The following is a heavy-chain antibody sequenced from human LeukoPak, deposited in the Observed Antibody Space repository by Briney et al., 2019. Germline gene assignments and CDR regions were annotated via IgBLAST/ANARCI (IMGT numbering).Heavy chain of an antibody. V-gene: IGHV1-69*01. CDR2: IIPIFGTA. J-gene: IGHJ1*01. CDR1: GGTFSSYA. CDR3: AREGAYCGGDCYSVGYFQH. D-gene: IGHD2-21*02. Sequence: SVKVSCKASGGTFSSYAISWVRQAPGQGLEWMGGIIPIFGTANYAQKFQGRVTITADESTSTAYMELSSLRSEDTAVYYCAREGAYCGGDCYSVGYFQHWGQGALVTVSS.